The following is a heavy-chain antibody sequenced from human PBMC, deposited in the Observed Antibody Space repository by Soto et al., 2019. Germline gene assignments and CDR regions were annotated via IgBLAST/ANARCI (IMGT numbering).Heavy chain of an antibody. J-gene: IGHJ4*02. Sequence: GASVKVSCKVSGYTLTELSMHWVRQAPGKGLEWMGGFDPEDGETIYAQKFQGRVTMTEDTSTDTAYMELSSLRSEDTAVYYGATAPNNHYYHSLPVDYWGQGTLVTVSS. CDR3: ATAPNNHYYHSLPVDY. D-gene: IGHD3-22*01. CDR2: FDPEDGET. CDR1: GYTLTELS. V-gene: IGHV1-24*01.